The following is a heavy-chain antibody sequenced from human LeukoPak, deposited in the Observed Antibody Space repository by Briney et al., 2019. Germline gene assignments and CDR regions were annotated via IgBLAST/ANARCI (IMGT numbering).Heavy chain of an antibody. CDR1: GFTFSSYA. D-gene: IGHD6-19*01. CDR3: ARARIAVAGGFDY. V-gene: IGHV3-30*04. J-gene: IGHJ4*02. CDR2: ISYDGSNK. Sequence: SGGSLRLSCAASGFTFSSYAMHWVRQAPGKGLEWVAVISYDGSNKYYADSVKGRFTISRDNSKNTLYLQMNSLRAEDTAVYYCARARIAVAGGFDYWGQGTLVTVSS.